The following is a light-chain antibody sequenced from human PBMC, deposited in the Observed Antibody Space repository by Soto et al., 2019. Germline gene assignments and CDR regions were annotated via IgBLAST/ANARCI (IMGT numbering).Light chain of an antibody. CDR2: QTS. J-gene: IGKJ1*01. CDR1: QYINTR. CDR3: HQRQSWPRR. Sequence: EIVLTQSPATLSSFPGDRVTLSCRASQYINTRLAWYQHRPGQAPRLLIYQTSLRAAGIPARFSASGSGTDFTLTISDVQPQDFALYYCHQRQSWPRRFGQGT. V-gene: IGKV3-11*01.